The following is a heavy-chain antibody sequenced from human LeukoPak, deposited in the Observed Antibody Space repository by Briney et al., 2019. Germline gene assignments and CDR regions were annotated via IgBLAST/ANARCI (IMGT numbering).Heavy chain of an antibody. Sequence: SGPTLVNPTQTLTLTCTFSGFSLSTSGVGVGWIRQPPGKALEWLAIIYWDDDKRYSPSLNNRLTIAKDTSKDQVVLTMTNMDPVDTGTYYCAHGKYDGLLGTTKVPGIFDYWGQGNLVTVSS. CDR3: AHGKYDGLLGTTKVPGIFDY. CDR2: IYWDDDK. CDR1: GFSLSTSGVG. D-gene: IGHD1-7*01. J-gene: IGHJ4*02. V-gene: IGHV2-5*02.